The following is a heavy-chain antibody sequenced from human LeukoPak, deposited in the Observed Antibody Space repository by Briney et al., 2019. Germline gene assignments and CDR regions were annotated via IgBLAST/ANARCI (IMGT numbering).Heavy chain of an antibody. D-gene: IGHD3-22*01. CDR1: GYTFTGYY. V-gene: IGHV1-2*02. CDR2: INPNSGGT. J-gene: IGHJ4*02. Sequence: ASVKVSCKASGYTFTGYYVHWVRQAPGQGLEWMGWINPNSGGTNYAQKFQGRVTITADESTSTAYMELSSLRSEDTAVYYCAREGTYYYDSSGYYYDYWGQGTLVTVSS. CDR3: AREGTYYYDSSGYYYDY.